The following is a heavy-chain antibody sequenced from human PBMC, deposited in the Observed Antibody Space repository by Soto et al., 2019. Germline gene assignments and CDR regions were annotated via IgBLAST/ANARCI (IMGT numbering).Heavy chain of an antibody. V-gene: IGHV4-4*07. CDR2: IYTSGST. D-gene: IGHD5-12*01. CDR1: GGSISSYY. Sequence: WETLSLTCTVSGGSISSYYWSWIRQPAGKGLEWIGRIYTSGSTNYNPSLKSRVTMSVDTSKNQFSPKLSSVTAADTAVYYCARAGRWLQPYYFDYCGQGTLVTVSS. CDR3: ARAGRWLQPYYFDY. J-gene: IGHJ4*02.